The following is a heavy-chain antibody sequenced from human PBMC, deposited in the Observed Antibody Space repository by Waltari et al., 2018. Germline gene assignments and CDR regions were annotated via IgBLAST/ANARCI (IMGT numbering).Heavy chain of an antibody. J-gene: IGHJ4*02. CDR1: GYSISSGYY. CDR3: ARHFGSDILTGYYTN. V-gene: IGHV4-38-2*01. D-gene: IGHD3-9*01. CDR2: ISHSGST. Sequence: QVQLQESGPGLVKPSETLSLTCAVSGYSISSGYYWGWIRQPPGKGLEWIGSISHSGSTYYNPSLKSRVTISVDTSKNQFSLKLSSVTAADTAVYYCARHFGSDILTGYYTNWGQGTLVTVSS.